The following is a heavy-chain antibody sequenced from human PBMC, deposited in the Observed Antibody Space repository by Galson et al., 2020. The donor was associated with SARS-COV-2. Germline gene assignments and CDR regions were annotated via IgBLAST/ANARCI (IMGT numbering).Heavy chain of an antibody. J-gene: IGHJ6*03. CDR2: ISSSSSYI. CDR3: ARVPAPENAIFGVVGYYYYYMDV. CDR1: GFTFSSYS. V-gene: IGHV3-21*01. Sequence: NSGGSLRLSCAASGFTFSSYSMNWVRQAPGKGLEWVSSISSSSSYIYYADSVKGRFTISRDNAKNSLYLQMNSLRAEDTAVYYCARVPAPENAIFGVVGYYYYYMDVWGKGTTVTVSS. D-gene: IGHD3-3*01.